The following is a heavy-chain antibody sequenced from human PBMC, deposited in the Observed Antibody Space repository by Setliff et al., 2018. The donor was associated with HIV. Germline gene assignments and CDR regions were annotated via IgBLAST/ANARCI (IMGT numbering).Heavy chain of an antibody. V-gene: IGHV4-4*07. D-gene: IGHD2-2*01. Sequence: SETLSLTCTVSGGSISSYYWSWIRQPAGKGLEWIGRIYTSGSTNYNPSFKSRATFAVDTARSQFSLNLHSVTAADTAVYYCAIGDEYPGVFQSWGQGKVVTVSS. CDR2: IYTSGST. CDR3: AIGDEYPGVFQS. CDR1: GGSISSYY. J-gene: IGHJ5*02.